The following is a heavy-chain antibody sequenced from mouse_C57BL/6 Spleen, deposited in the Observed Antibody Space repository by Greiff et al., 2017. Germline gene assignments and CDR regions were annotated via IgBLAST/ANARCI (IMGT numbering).Heavy chain of an antibody. CDR2: ISSGSSTI. CDR1: GFTFSDYG. D-gene: IGHD2-1*01. CDR3: ARGAIYYGNRPYAMDY. J-gene: IGHJ4*01. V-gene: IGHV5-17*01. Sequence: EVKLVESGGGLVKPGGSLKLSCAASGFTFSDYGMHWVRQAPEKGLEWVAYISSGSSTISYADPVTGRFTISRDNAKNTLFLQMTSLRSEDTAMYYCARGAIYYGNRPYAMDYWGQGTSVTVSS.